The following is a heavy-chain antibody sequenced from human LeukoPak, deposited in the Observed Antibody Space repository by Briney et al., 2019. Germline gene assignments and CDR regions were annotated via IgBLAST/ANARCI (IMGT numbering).Heavy chain of an antibody. V-gene: IGHV4-4*07. CDR1: GGSISSYY. CDR3: ARVGVVANFYFYYGMDV. D-gene: IGHD2-21*01. CDR2: IHSSGST. J-gene: IGHJ6*02. Sequence: SETLSLTCTVSGGSISSYYWSWIRQPAGKGLEWIGRIHSSGSTNYNPSLKSRVTMSVDTSKNQFSLKLSSVTAADTAVYYCARVGVVANFYFYYGMDVWGQGTMVTVSS.